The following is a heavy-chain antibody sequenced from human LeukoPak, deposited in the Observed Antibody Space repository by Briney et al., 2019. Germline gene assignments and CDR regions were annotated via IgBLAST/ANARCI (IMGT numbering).Heavy chain of an antibody. Sequence: ASVKVSCKASGYTFTSYDINWVRQATGQGLEWIGWISAYNGNTNYAQKLQGRVTMTTDTSTSTAYMELRSLRSDDTAVYYCAREMGDAFDIWGQGTMVTVSS. D-gene: IGHD1-26*01. J-gene: IGHJ3*02. CDR3: AREMGDAFDI. CDR2: ISAYNGNT. V-gene: IGHV1-18*01. CDR1: GYTFTSYD.